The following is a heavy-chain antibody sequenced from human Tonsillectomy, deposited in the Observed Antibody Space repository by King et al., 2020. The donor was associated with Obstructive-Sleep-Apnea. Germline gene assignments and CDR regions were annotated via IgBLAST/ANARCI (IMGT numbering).Heavy chain of an antibody. CDR2: IYHSGSC. Sequence: QLQESGPGLVKPSGTLSLTCAVSGGSISSDHWWSWVRQTPGKGLEWIGEIYHSGSCTYNPSLKSRVTMTVDKSKNQFSLEMTSVNAADTGIYFCARDREGIAHYYFDLWGRGTLVTVSS. V-gene: IGHV4-4*02. CDR1: GGSISSDHW. D-gene: IGHD6-13*01. J-gene: IGHJ2*01. CDR3: ARDREGIAHYYFDL.